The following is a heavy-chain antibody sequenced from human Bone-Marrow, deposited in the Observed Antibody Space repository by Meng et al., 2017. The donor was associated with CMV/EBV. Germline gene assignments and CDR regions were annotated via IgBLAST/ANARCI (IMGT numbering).Heavy chain of an antibody. CDR1: GFTFSNYA. V-gene: IGHV3-23*03. CDR2: IFSGGTNT. CDR3: ARGGGHYDFWSGYHYYYYYGMDV. J-gene: IGHJ6*02. D-gene: IGHD3-3*01. Sequence: GESLKISCVASGFTFSNYAMSWVRQAPGKGLEWVSVIFSGGTNTYYADSVKGRFTISRDNAKNTLYLQMNSLRAEDTAVYYCARGGGHYDFWSGYHYYYYYGMDVWGQGTTVTVSS.